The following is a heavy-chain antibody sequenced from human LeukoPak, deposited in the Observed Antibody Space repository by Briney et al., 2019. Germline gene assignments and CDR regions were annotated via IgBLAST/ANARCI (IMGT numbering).Heavy chain of an antibody. V-gene: IGHV1-2*02. CDR2: INANSGGT. CDR3: AKGEISYGSGSPHFDY. Sequence: GASVKVSCKASGYTFTCYYLHWVRQAPGQGLEWMGRINANSGGTDYAQKFQGRVTMTRDTSTTTAYMELSSLTSDDTAVYFCAKGEISYGSGSPHFDYWAQGTLVTVSS. J-gene: IGHJ4*02. CDR1: GYTFTCYY. D-gene: IGHD3-10*01.